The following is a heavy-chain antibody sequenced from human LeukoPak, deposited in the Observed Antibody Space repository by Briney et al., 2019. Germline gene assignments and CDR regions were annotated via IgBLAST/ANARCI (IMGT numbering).Heavy chain of an antibody. CDR3: ARDGIYSSGWYYNWFDP. J-gene: IGHJ5*02. CDR1: GGSISSSSYY. V-gene: IGHV4-39*02. D-gene: IGHD6-19*01. Sequence: SETLSLTCTVSGGSISSSSYYWAWIRQPPGKGLEWIGSISYSGSTSYNPSLKSRVIISVDTSKKQFSLRLTSVTATDTAVYYCARDGIYSSGWYYNWFDPWGQGTLVTVSS. CDR2: ISYSGST.